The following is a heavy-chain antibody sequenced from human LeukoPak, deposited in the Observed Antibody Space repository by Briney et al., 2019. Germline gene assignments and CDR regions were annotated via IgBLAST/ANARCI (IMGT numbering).Heavy chain of an antibody. D-gene: IGHD5-12*01. V-gene: IGHV4-59*08. Sequence: SETLSLTCTVSDGSISNFYWSWVRQPPGKGLEWIGYGYHSGTTKYNPSLKSRGFISVDTSKNQFSLRLRSATAADTAIYFCARLCSRDGYNYDAFDIWGQGIMVTVSS. CDR3: ARLCSRDGYNYDAFDI. CDR2: GYHSGTT. J-gene: IGHJ3*02. CDR1: DGSISNFY.